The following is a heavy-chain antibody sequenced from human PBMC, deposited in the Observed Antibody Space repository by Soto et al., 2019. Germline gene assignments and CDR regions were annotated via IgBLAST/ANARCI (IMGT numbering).Heavy chain of an antibody. CDR3: ARDQGSSSWFWFDP. CDR1: GGSIRSYY. V-gene: IGHV4-59*01. Sequence: PSETLSLTCTVSGGSIRSYYWSWIRQPPGKGLEWIGYIYYSGSTNYNPSLKSRVTISVDTSKNQFSLKLSSVTAADTGVYYCARDQGSSSWFWFDPWGQGTLLSVS. CDR2: IYYSGST. D-gene: IGHD6-13*01. J-gene: IGHJ5*02.